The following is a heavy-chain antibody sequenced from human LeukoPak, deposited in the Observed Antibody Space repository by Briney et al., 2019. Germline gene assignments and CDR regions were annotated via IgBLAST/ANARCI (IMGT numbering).Heavy chain of an antibody. J-gene: IGHJ5*02. V-gene: IGHV1-18*01. D-gene: IGHD2-2*01. CDR3: ARYIVVVPAANWFDP. CDR1: GYTFTSYG. CDR2: ISAYNGNT. Sequence: ASVKVSCKASGYTFTSYGISWVRQAPGQGLEWMGWISAYNGNTNYAQKLQGRVTMATDTSTSTAYMELRSLRSDDTAVYYCARYIVVVPAANWFDPWGQETLVTVSS.